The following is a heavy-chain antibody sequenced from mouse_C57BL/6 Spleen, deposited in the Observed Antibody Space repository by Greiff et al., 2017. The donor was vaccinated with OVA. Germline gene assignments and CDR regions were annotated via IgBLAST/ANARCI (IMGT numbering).Heavy chain of an antibody. V-gene: IGHV1-62-2*01. CDR3: ARLEGVSYYGYDGYAMDY. Sequence: VQLQQSGAELVKPGASVKLSCKASGYTFTEYTIHWVKQRSGQGLEWIGWFYPGSGSIKYNEKFKDKATLTADKSSSTVYMELSRLTSEDSAVYFCARLEGVSYYGYDGYAMDYWGQGTSVTVSS. D-gene: IGHD2-9*01. J-gene: IGHJ4*01. CDR1: GYTFTEYT. CDR2: FYPGSGSI.